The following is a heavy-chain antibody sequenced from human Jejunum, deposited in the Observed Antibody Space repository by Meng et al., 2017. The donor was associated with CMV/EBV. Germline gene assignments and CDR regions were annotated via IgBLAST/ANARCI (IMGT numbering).Heavy chain of an antibody. J-gene: IGHJ6*02. CDR2: VSAYNGDT. CDR3: ARIPVTSDSSYNLDV. V-gene: IGHV1-18*01. D-gene: IGHD4-17*01. Sequence: YTFSPYAIAWVRPAPGRGLEWMGWVSAYNGDTNYARQLHGRVTMTTDTSTTTAYMELGSLTSDDTGVYYCARIPVTSDSSYNLDVWGQGTTVTVSS. CDR1: YTFSPYA.